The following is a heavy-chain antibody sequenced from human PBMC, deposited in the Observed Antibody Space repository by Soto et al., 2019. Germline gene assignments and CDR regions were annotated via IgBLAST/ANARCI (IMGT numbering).Heavy chain of an antibody. J-gene: IGHJ3*02. CDR1: GFSFSDHY. CDR3: VRMSAAVSNAFDI. V-gene: IGHV3-72*01. D-gene: IGHD6-13*01. Sequence: GGSLRLSCAGSGFSFSDHYMDWVRQAPGKGLEWVGRSRNRPKKYTTEYAASVKGRFTISRDDSKNSLYLQMNSLRTEDTAVYYWVRMSAAVSNAFDIWGQGTMVTVSS. CDR2: SRNRPKKYTT.